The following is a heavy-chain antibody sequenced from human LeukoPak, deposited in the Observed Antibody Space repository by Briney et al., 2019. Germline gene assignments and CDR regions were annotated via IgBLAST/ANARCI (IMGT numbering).Heavy chain of an antibody. D-gene: IGHD3-3*01. V-gene: IGHV3-23*01. CDR3: ARDRTIFGVGTTNDAFDI. CDR2: ISGSGGGT. Sequence: GGSLRLSCAASGFTFSSYAMSWVRQAPGKGLEWISAISGSGGGTYYADSVKGRFTISRDNSKNTLYLQMNSLRAEDTAVYYCARDRTIFGVGTTNDAFDIWGQGTMVTVSS. J-gene: IGHJ3*02. CDR1: GFTFSSYA.